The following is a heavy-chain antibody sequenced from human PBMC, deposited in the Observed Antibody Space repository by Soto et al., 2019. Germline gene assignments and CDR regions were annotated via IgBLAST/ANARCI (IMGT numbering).Heavy chain of an antibody. V-gene: IGHV1-69*13. CDR1: GGTFSSYA. D-gene: IGHD1-7*01. CDR2: IIPIFGTA. Sequence: SVKVSCKASGGTFSSYAISWVRQAPGQGLERMGGIIPIFGTANYAQKFQGRVTITADESTSTAYMELSSLRSEDTAVYYCARGSRWLELRGGHPLATYYYYGMDVWGQGTTVTVSS. CDR3: ARGSRWLELRGGHPLATYYYYGMDV. J-gene: IGHJ6*02.